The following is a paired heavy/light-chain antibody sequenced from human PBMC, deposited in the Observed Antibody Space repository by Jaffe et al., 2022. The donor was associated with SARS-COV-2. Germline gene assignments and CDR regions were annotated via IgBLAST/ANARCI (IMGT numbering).Heavy chain of an antibody. Sequence: QVQLVQSGAEVKKPGASVKVSCKASGYTFTDYYMQWVRQAPGQGLEWVGIINPNGGSTAYARKFQGRVTVTRDTSTSTVYMELSSLRSEDTAVYYCARVDCSAGTCLKLPYVDDWGQGTLVTVSS. CDR1: GYTFTDYY. D-gene: IGHD2-15*01. V-gene: IGHV1-46*01. J-gene: IGHJ4*02. CDR3: ARVDCSAGTCLKLPYVDD. CDR2: INPNGGST.
Light chain of an antibody. J-gene: IGKJ1*01. Sequence: DIQMTQSPSSLSASVGDRVTITCRASQGMRYALGWYQQKPGKAPKRLIYAAFSLENGVPSRFSGSASGTEFTLTISSLQPEDLATYYCLQHNTYPWTFGQGTKVEIK. CDR2: AAF. V-gene: IGKV1-17*01. CDR3: LQHNTYPWT. CDR1: QGMRYA.